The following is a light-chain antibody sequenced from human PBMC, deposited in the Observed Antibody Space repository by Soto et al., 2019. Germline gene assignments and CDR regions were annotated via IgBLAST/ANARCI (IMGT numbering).Light chain of an antibody. CDR2: HNS. CDR3: AAWDDSLGAVV. CDR1: SCNICNNN. V-gene: IGLV1-47*02. Sequence: QSVLTQPPSASATPGQRVTICCSGSSCNICNNNAYWYQHVPGTAPKLIIHHNSLRPSWVPDRFSGSKSGTSASLAISGLQSDDESDYYCAAWDDSLGAVVFGGGTQLTVL. J-gene: IGLJ2*01.